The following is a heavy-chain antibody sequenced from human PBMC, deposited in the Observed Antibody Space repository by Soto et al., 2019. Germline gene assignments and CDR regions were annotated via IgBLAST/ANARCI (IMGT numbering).Heavy chain of an antibody. CDR2: INPKNGDT. J-gene: IGHJ6*02. V-gene: IGHV1-2*02. D-gene: IGHD1-26*01. CDR3: ARSTGSYSYYGMDV. CDR1: GYTLTDYY. Sequence: ASVKVSCKASGYTLTDYYMHWVRQAPGQGLEWMGWINPKNGDTNSAQKFRGRVTMTRDTSISTAYLELSSLRSDDTAVYYCARSTGSYSYYGMDVWRQGTTVTVSS.